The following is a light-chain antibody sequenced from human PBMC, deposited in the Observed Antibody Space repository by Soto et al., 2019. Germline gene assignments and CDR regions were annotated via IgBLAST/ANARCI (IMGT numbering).Light chain of an antibody. CDR2: DVS. V-gene: IGLV2-14*01. J-gene: IGLJ3*02. CDR3: NSYTSSETLV. Sequence: QSALTQPASVSGSSGQSITISCTGTSSDIGAYKYVNWYQQHPGKVPKVIIYDVSNRPSGVSDRFSGSKSGNTASLTISGLQAEDEADYYCNSYTSSETLVFGGGTKLTVL. CDR1: SSDIGAYKY.